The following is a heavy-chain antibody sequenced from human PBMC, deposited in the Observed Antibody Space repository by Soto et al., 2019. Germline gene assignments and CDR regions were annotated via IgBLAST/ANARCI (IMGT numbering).Heavy chain of an antibody. V-gene: IGHV1-18*04. CDR3: AVKGAPAG. J-gene: IGHJ4*02. CDR1: GYPFTSYG. Sequence: GXSVKVACKASGYPFTSYGSIWVRQAPGQGLEWMGWISAYNGNTNYAQKLQGRVTMTTDTSTSTAYMELRSLRSDGTAVYYCAVKGAPAGWGQGTLVTVSS. CDR2: ISAYNGNT. D-gene: IGHD6-13*01.